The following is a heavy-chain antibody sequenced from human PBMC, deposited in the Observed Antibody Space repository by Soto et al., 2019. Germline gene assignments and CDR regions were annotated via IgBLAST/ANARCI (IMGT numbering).Heavy chain of an antibody. J-gene: IGHJ6*02. CDR2: INPNSGGT. V-gene: IGHV1-2*04. CDR1: GYTFTGYY. D-gene: IGHD5-18*01. CDR3: ARCAPRGDTAMDSPYYYGMDV. Sequence: ASVKVSCKASGYTFTGYYMHWVRQAPGQGLEWMGWINPNSGGTNYAQKFQGWVTMTRDTSISTAYMELSRLGSDDTAVYYCARCAPRGDTAMDSPYYYGMDVWGQGTTVTVSS.